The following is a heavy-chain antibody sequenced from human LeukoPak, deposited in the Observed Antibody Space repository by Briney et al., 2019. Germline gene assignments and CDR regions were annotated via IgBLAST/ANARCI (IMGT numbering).Heavy chain of an antibody. CDR2: VYTSGST. CDR1: GDSIRSYY. J-gene: IGHJ5*02. V-gene: IGHV4-4*07. D-gene: IGHD3-3*01. Sequence: PSETLSLTCTVSGDSIRSYYWSWIRQPAGKGLEWIGRVYTSGSTNYYPSLKRRGTMSIDTSKSQFSLKLSSVTAADTAVYYCARDHLANLASRLFDPWGQGTLVTVSS. CDR3: ARDHLANLASRLFDP.